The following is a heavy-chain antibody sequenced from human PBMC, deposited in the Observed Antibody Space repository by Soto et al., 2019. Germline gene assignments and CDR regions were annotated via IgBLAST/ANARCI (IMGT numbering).Heavy chain of an antibody. CDR1: GFTFSSYW. Sequence: EVQLVESGGGLVQPGGSLRLSCAASGFTFSSYWMHWVRQAPGKGLVWVSRINSDGSSTSYADSVKGRFTISRDNAKNTLYLQMNSLRAEDTAVYYCARGDRVAGTYYYYMDVWGKGTTVTVSS. CDR3: ARGDRVAGTYYYYMDV. J-gene: IGHJ6*03. V-gene: IGHV3-74*01. CDR2: INSDGSST. D-gene: IGHD6-19*01.